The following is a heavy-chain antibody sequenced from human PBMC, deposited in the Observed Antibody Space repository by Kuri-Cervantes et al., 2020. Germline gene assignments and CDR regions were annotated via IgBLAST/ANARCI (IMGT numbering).Heavy chain of an antibody. Sequence: SQTLSLTCAVYGGSFSGYYWSWIRQPPGKGLEWIGNIYYSGITNYSPSLKSRVTISVDMSKNQFSLKLTSVTAADTAVYYCARAAGTGYYDYWGQGTLVTVSS. D-gene: IGHD3-9*01. J-gene: IGHJ4*02. CDR1: GGSFSGYY. CDR3: ARAAGTGYYDY. CDR2: IYYSGIT. V-gene: IGHV4-59*01.